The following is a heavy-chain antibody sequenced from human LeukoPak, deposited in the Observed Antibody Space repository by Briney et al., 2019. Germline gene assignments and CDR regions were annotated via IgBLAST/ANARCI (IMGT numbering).Heavy chain of an antibody. CDR2: INSDGSST. V-gene: IGHV3-74*01. CDR1: GFTFSNYW. CDR3: ARSGGGFFDY. Sequence: GGSLRLSCAASGFTFSNYWMHWVRQALGKGLVWVSRINSDGSSTSYADSVKGRFTISRDNAKNTLYLQMNSLRAEDTAVYFCARSGGGFFDYWGQGTLVTVSS. J-gene: IGHJ4*02. D-gene: IGHD3-16*01.